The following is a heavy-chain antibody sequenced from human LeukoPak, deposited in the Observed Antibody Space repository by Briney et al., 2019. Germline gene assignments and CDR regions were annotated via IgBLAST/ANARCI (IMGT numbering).Heavy chain of an antibody. CDR3: EGYDILTGPEAFDI. CDR2: ISSSGTTM. Sequence: GGSLRLSCAATGVTFSSYEMNWVRQAPGKGLEWVSYISSSGTTMYYADSVKGRFTISRDNAKNSLYLQMNSLRAEDTAIYYCEGYDILTGPEAFDIWGQGTVVTVSS. CDR1: GVTFSSYE. D-gene: IGHD3-9*01. V-gene: IGHV3-48*03. J-gene: IGHJ3*02.